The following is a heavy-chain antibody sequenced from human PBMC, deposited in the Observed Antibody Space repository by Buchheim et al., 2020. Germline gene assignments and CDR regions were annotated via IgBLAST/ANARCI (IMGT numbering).Heavy chain of an antibody. Sequence: QVQLVESGGGVVQPGRSLRLSCAASGFTFSSYAMHWVRQAPGKGLEWVAVISYDGSNKYYADSVKGRFTISRDNSKNTLYLQMNSLRAEDTAVYYCARDGFGEPEYYFDYWGQGTLVAVSS. CDR2: ISYDGSNK. D-gene: IGHD3-10*01. V-gene: IGHV3-30*04. CDR3: ARDGFGEPEYYFDY. J-gene: IGHJ4*02. CDR1: GFTFSSYA.